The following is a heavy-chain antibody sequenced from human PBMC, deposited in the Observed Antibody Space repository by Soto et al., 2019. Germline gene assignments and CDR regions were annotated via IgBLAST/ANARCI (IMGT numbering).Heavy chain of an antibody. CDR2: ISAYNGNT. D-gene: IGHD6-13*01. V-gene: IGHV1-18*01. Sequence: ASVKVSCKASGYTFTSYGISWVRQAPGQGLEWMGWISAYNGNTNYAQKLQGRVTMTTDTSTSTAYMELRSLRSDDTAVYYCAMAHIAAAGDAFDIWGQGTMVTVSS. CDR1: GYTFTSYG. J-gene: IGHJ3*02. CDR3: AMAHIAAAGDAFDI.